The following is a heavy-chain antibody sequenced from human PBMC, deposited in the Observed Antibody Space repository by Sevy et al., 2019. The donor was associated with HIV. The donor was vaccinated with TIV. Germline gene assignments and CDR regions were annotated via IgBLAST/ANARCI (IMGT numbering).Heavy chain of an antibody. J-gene: IGHJ4*02. CDR3: ARDRGEILSSAFDY. V-gene: IGHV3-30*03. D-gene: IGHD3-16*01. CDR1: GFSFSDHR. CDR2: ISYDGRNTK. Sequence: GGGLRLSYVGSGFSFSDHRMHWVRQAPGKGLEWMAVISYDGRNTKYKADSVKGRFTISRDNSKNTLYLQMNSLRAEDTAIYYCARDRGEILSSAFDYWGQGTLVTVSS.